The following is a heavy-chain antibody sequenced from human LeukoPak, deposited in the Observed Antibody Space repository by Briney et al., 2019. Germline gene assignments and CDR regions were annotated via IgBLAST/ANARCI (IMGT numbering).Heavy chain of an antibody. CDR3: ARDIVVVPLVMGWFDP. CDR2: ISGSGRTI. D-gene: IGHD2-2*01. J-gene: IGHJ5*02. Sequence: GGSLRLSCAASGFTVSSNYMSWIRQAPGKGLEWVSYISGSGRTIYYADFVKGRFTISRDNAKNSLYLQMNSLRAEDTAVYYCARDIVVVPLVMGWFDPWGQGTLVTVSS. V-gene: IGHV3-11*01. CDR1: GFTVSSNY.